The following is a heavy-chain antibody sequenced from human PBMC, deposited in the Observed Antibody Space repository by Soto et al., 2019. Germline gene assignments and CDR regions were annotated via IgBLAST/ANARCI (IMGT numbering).Heavy chain of an antibody. CDR3: ARHVTAAGYYYGMEV. V-gene: IGHV1-69*12. Sequence: QVQLVQSGAEVKKPGSSVKVSCKASGGTFSSYAISWVRQAPGQGLEWMGGIIPLFGTANYPQKFQGRVTITADASTSTDYMELSSLRSEDTAVYYCARHVTAAGYYYGMEVWGQGTKVTPSS. J-gene: IGHJ6*01. CDR2: IIPLFGTA. CDR1: GGTFSSYA. D-gene: IGHD2-2*01.